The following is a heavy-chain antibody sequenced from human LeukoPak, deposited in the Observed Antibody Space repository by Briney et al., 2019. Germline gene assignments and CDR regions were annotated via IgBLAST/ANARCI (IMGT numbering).Heavy chain of an antibody. CDR2: IKQDGSEK. CDR3: ARGRRGPAWLLPYYYYGMDV. D-gene: IGHD3-22*01. J-gene: IGHJ6*02. V-gene: IGHV3-7*01. CDR1: GFTFSSYW. Sequence: PGGSLRFSCAASGFTFSSYWMSWVRQAPGKGLEWVANIKQDGSEKYYVDSVKGRFTISRDNAKNSLYLQMNSLRAEDTAVYYCARGRRGPAWLLPYYYYGMDVWGQGTTVTVSS.